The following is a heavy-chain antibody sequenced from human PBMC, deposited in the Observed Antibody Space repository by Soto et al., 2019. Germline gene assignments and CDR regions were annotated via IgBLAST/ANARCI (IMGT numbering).Heavy chain of an antibody. CDR3: AXXXXXXXXXXXXXXXXX. Sequence: EWIGWIVVGSGNTNYAQKFQERVTITRDMSTSTAYMELSSLRSEDTAVYYCAXXXXXXXXXXXXXXXXXXGQGTTVTVSS. J-gene: IGHJ6*02. V-gene: IGHV1-58*01. CDR2: IVVGSGNT.